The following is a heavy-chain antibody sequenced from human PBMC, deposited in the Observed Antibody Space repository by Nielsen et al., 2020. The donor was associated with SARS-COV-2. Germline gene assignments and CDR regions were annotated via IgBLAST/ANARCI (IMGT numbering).Heavy chain of an antibody. CDR3: ARDAPAAGPFDY. CDR1: GGSFSSGDYY. Sequence: SETLSLTCTVSGGSFSSGDYYWSWIRQPPGKGLEWIGYIYYSGSTYYNPSLKSRVTISVDASKNQFSLKLSSVTAADTAVYYCARDAPAAGPFDYWGQGTLVTVSS. D-gene: IGHD6-13*01. J-gene: IGHJ4*02. V-gene: IGHV4-30-4*01. CDR2: IYYSGST.